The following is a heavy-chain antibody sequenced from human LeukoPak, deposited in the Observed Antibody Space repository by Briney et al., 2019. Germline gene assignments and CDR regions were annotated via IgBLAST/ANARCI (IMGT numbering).Heavy chain of an antibody. V-gene: IGHV3-30*01. CDR1: GFTFSSYA. Sequence: GGSLRLSCAASGFTFSSYAMHWVRQAPGKGLEWVAVISYDGSNKYYADSVKGRFTISRDNSKNTLYLQMNCLRAEDTAVYYCAANYYDILTGYPGDYWGQGTLVTVSS. CDR2: ISYDGSNK. CDR3: AANYYDILTGYPGDY. D-gene: IGHD3-9*01. J-gene: IGHJ4*02.